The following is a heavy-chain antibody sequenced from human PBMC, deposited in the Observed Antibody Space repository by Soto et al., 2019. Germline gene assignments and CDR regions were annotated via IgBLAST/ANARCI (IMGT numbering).Heavy chain of an antibody. CDR3: THRLVGSGQGY. CDR2: IHWNDDK. CDR1: GFSLTTGRVG. Sequence: QITLEETGPTLEKPTQTLTLTCTFSGFSLTTGRVGVGWIRQPPGKALEWLAVIHWNDDKHYSPSLKSRLTITKDTSKNQVFLTLTNMDPLDTATYYCTHRLVGSGQGYWGQGTLVTVSS. V-gene: IGHV2-5*01. D-gene: IGHD2-15*01. J-gene: IGHJ4*02.